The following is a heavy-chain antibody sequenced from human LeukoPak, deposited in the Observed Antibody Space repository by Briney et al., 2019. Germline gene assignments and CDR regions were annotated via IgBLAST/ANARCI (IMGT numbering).Heavy chain of an antibody. CDR1: GGSFSGYY. CDR2: INHSGST. J-gene: IGHJ6*03. CDR3: ARARNQQLVRKRSYYYYMDV. D-gene: IGHD6-13*01. V-gene: IGHV4-34*01. Sequence: SETLSLTCAVYGGSFSGYYWNWIRQPPGKGLEWIGEINHSGSTNYNPSLKSRVTISVDTSKNQFSLKLSSVTAADTAVYYCARARNQQLVRKRSYYYYMDVWGKGTTVTVSS.